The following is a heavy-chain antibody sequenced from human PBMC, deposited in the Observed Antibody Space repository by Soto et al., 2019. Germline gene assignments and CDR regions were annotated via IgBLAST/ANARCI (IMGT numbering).Heavy chain of an antibody. J-gene: IGHJ5*02. D-gene: IGHD2-2*01. CDR2: LDPEDGET. CDR3: ATDRYCSSTSCPNGDWFDP. V-gene: IGHV1-24*01. CDR1: GYTLTELS. Sequence: QVQLVQSGAEVKKPGASVKVSCKVSGYTLTELSMHWVRQAPGKGLEWMGGLDPEDGETIYAQKFQGRVTMTEDTSTDTAYMELSSLRSEDTAVYYCATDRYCSSTSCPNGDWFDPWGQGTLVTVSS.